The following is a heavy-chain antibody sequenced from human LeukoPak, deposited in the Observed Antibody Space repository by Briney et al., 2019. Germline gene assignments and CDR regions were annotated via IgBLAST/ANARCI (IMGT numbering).Heavy chain of an antibody. V-gene: IGHV3-74*01. CDR3: ARDGNGASTFDI. CDR2: IRGDGSTT. J-gene: IGHJ3*02. CDR1: GFSFSNYE. D-gene: IGHD1-1*01. Sequence: PGGSLRLSCAASGFSFSNYEMNWVRQAPGKGLVWVSRIRGDGSTTNYADSVKGRFTVSRDNAKDTLYLQMESLRAEDTAVYYCARDGNGASTFDIWGQGTVVAVSS.